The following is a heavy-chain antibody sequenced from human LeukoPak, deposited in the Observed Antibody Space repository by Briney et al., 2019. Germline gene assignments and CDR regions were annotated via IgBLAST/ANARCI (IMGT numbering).Heavy chain of an antibody. J-gene: IGHJ6*03. CDR2: IYYSGST. Sequence: SETLSLTCTVSGGSISSYYWSWIRQPPGKGLEWIGYIYYSGSTNYSPSLKSRVTISVDTSKNQFSLKPSSVTAADTAVYYCARITPYYYYMDVWGKGTTVTVSS. CDR1: GGSISSYY. D-gene: IGHD3-16*01. V-gene: IGHV4-59*01. CDR3: ARITPYYYYMDV.